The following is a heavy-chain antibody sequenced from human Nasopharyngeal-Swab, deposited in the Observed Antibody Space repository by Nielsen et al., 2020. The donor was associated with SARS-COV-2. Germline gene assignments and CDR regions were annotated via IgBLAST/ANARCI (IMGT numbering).Heavy chain of an antibody. J-gene: IGHJ6*02. CDR1: GGSISSYY. Sequence: ETLSLTCTVSGGSISSYYWSWIRQPPGKGLEWIGEITHSGSTNYNPSLKSRVTISVDTSKNQFSLRLSSVTAADTAVYYCARLNPEYYYYGMDVWGQGTTVTVSS. CDR3: ARLNPEYYYYGMDV. V-gene: IGHV4-34*01. CDR2: ITHSGST.